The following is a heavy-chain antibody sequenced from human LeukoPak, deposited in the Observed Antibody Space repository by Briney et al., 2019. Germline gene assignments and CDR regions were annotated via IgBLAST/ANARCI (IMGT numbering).Heavy chain of an antibody. CDR1: GFTLSSYA. D-gene: IGHD3-10*01. CDR3: ARISVVSRSGPLDY. CDR2: IRSGAYT. V-gene: IGHV3-23*01. Sequence: PGGSLRLSCAASGFTLSSYAMTWVRQAPGKGLEWVSTIRSGAYTYYADSVKGRLSISRDNSKNTLYLEMNSLRAEDAAVYYCARISVVSRSGPLDYWGQGTLVTVSS. J-gene: IGHJ4*02.